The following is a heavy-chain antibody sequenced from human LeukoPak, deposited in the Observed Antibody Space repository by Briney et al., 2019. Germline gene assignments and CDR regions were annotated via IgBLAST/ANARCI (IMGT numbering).Heavy chain of an antibody. V-gene: IGHV4-39*01. J-gene: IGHJ4*02. CDR1: GGSISSSSYY. Sequence: PSETLSLTCTVSGGSISSSSYYWGWIRQPPGKGLEWIGSIYYSGSTYYNPSLKSRVTISVDTSKNQFSLKLSSVTAADTAVYYCARHTYSGSPRGFDYWGQGTLVTVSS. CDR2: IYYSGST. CDR3: ARHTYSGSPRGFDY. D-gene: IGHD1-26*01.